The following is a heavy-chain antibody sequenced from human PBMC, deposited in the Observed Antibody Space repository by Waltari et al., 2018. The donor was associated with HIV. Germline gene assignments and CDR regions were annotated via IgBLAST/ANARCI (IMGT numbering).Heavy chain of an antibody. CDR1: GGSMTSSSYY. CDR2: MSYSGST. V-gene: IGHV4-39*01. Sequence: QLQLQESGPGLVKSSETLSLTCTVSGGSMTSSSYYWGWIRQSPGKGLEWIGSMSYSGSTYQKSSLRSRLTISVDTSKNQFSLKLTSVTAADTAVYYCARSFSGYSNYFDPWGQGTLVTVSS. J-gene: IGHJ5*02. D-gene: IGHD4-4*01. CDR3: ARSFSGYSNYFDP.